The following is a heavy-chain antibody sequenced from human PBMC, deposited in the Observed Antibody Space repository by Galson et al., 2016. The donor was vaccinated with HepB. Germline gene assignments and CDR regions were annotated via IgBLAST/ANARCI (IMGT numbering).Heavy chain of an antibody. Sequence: SLRLSCAASGFSISSYSMHWVRQAPGKGLEWVSYISTGSTTIYYADSVKGRFTISRDNSKNTLYLQMNSLRAEDTAVYYCAKDYLVLRYFDWLISKGAFDIWGQGTMVTVSS. CDR1: GFSISSYS. V-gene: IGHV3-48*01. CDR3: AKDYLVLRYFDWLISKGAFDI. J-gene: IGHJ3*02. D-gene: IGHD3-9*01. CDR2: ISTGSTTI.